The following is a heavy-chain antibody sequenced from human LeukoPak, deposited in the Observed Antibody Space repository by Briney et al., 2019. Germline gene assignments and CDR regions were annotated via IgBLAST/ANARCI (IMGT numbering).Heavy chain of an antibody. Sequence: SRTLSLTCTVSGGSISSGSYYWSWIRQPAGKGLEWIGRIYTSGSTNYNPSLKSRVTISVDTSKNQFSLKLSSVTAADTAVYYCARGEDYSNYLNWFDPWGQGTLVTVSS. CDR1: GGSISSGSYY. D-gene: IGHD4-11*01. J-gene: IGHJ5*02. CDR3: ARGEDYSNYLNWFDP. CDR2: IYTSGST. V-gene: IGHV4-61*02.